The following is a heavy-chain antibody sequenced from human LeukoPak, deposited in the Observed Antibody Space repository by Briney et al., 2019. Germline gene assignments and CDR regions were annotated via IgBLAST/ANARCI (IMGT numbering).Heavy chain of an antibody. CDR2: ISYDGSNK. D-gene: IGHD5-18*01. Sequence: GGSLRLSCAASGFTFSSYAMHWVRQAPGKGLEWVAVISYDGSNKYYADSVKGRFTISRDNSKNTLYLQMNSLRAEDTAVYYCAREPSAMILWGQGTLVTVSS. CDR3: AREPSAMIL. V-gene: IGHV3-30-3*01. J-gene: IGHJ4*02. CDR1: GFTFSSYA.